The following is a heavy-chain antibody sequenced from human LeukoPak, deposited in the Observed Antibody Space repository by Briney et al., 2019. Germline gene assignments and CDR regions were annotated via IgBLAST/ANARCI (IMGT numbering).Heavy chain of an antibody. CDR3: AREEVAGPTYGMDV. Sequence: SETLSLTCAVYGGSFSGYYWSWIRQPPGKGLEWIGEINHSGSTNYNPSLKSRVTISVDTSKNQFSLKLSSVTAADTAVYYCAREEVAGPTYGMDVWGQGTTVTVSS. D-gene: IGHD6-19*01. V-gene: IGHV4-34*01. CDR2: INHSGST. CDR1: GGSFSGYY. J-gene: IGHJ6*02.